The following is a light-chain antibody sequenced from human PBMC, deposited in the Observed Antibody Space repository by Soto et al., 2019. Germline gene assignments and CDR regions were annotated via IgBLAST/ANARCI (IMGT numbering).Light chain of an antibody. CDR1: QSRHSNGISY. CDR3: QQYNSYSRT. V-gene: IGKV1-5*03. Sequence: TQSTRSLSVTPGEPASMSCRASQSRHSNGISYLHWYLQKPGQSPQLLIYKASSLESGVPSRFSGSGSGTEFTLTISSLQPDDFATYYCQQYNSYSRTFGQGTKV. J-gene: IGKJ1*01. CDR2: KAS.